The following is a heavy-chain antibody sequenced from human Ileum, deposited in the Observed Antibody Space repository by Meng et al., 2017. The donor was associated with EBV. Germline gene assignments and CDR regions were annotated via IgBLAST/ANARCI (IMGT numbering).Heavy chain of an antibody. CDR3: ARVGQWLPIDY. D-gene: IGHD6-19*01. CDR2: INHSGST. J-gene: IGHJ4*02. V-gene: IGHV4-34*01. CDR1: GGSFSGYY. Sequence: VLLKQGGGGLLEPSETLSLTCAVYGGSFSGYYWSWIRQPPGKGLEWIGEINHSGSTNYNPSLKSRVTISVDTSKNQFSLNLSSVTAADTAVYYCARVGQWLPIDYWGQGTLVTVSS.